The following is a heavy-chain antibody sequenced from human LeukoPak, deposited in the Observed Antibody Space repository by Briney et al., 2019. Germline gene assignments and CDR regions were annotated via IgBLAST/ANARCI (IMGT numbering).Heavy chain of an antibody. V-gene: IGHV3-23*01. CDR1: GFTFSSYA. Sequence: GGSLRLSCAASGFTFSSYAMNWARQAPGKGLEWVSTILSGGSTYYADSVKGRFTISRDTSKNTLYLQMNSLRPEDTAVYYCAKDMVAAANWFDPWGQGTLVTVSS. D-gene: IGHD6-13*01. CDR3: AKDMVAAANWFDP. CDR2: ILSGGST. J-gene: IGHJ5*02.